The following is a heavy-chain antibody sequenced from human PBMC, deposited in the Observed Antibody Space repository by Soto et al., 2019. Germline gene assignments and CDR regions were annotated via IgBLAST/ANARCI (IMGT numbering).Heavy chain of an antibody. D-gene: IGHD1-26*01. CDR1: GFTFSDYY. CDR3: ARGEYYFDY. Sequence: QVHLVESGGGLVKPGGSLRLSCAGSGFTFSDYYMTWIRQAPGKGQEWVAYTSRGSSYTTYADSVKGRFTISRDNSKNSLYLQMNSLRAEDTAVYYCARGEYYFDYWGQGTLVTVSS. CDR2: TSRGSSYT. J-gene: IGHJ4*02. V-gene: IGHV3-11*06.